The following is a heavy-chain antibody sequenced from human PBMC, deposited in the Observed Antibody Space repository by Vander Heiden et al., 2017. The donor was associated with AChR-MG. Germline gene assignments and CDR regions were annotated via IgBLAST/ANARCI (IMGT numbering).Heavy chain of an antibody. D-gene: IGHD1-7*01. CDR2: SYYSGST. Sequence: QVQLQESGPGLVKPSETLSLTCTVSGGPVSSGSFYWSWIRQPPGKGLEGLGYSYYSGSTNYNPSLKSRVTISVDTSKNLFSLKLSSVTAADTAVYYCARDRFWNYDYYYYYMDVWGKGTTVTVSS. J-gene: IGHJ6*03. V-gene: IGHV4-61*01. CDR1: GGPVSSGSFY. CDR3: ARDRFWNYDYYYYYMDV.